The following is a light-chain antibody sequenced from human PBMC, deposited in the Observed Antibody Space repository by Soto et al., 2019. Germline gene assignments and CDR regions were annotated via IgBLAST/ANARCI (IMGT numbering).Light chain of an antibody. Sequence: EIVLTQSPGTLSLSPGERATLSCRASQSVSNNYLAWYQQKPGQAPRLLIYGASNRATGIPDRFSGSGSGTEFTLTISSLQPDDFATYYCQQYQSSWAFGQGTKVDIK. CDR1: QSVSNNY. CDR2: GAS. V-gene: IGKV3-20*01. CDR3: QQYQSSWA. J-gene: IGKJ1*01.